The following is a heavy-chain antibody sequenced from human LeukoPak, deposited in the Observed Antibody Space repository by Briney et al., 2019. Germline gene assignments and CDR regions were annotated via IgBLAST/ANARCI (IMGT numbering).Heavy chain of an antibody. CDR2: INHSGST. J-gene: IGHJ6*03. CDR1: GGSFSGYY. D-gene: IGHD6-19*01. Sequence: SATLSLTCAVYGGSFSGYYWSWIRQPPGKGREWIGEINHSGSTNYNPSLKSRVTISVDTSKNQFSLKLSSVTAADTAVYYCARGLKQWLVRYYYYYYMDVWGKGTTVTVSS. V-gene: IGHV4-34*01. CDR3: ARGLKQWLVRYYYYYYMDV.